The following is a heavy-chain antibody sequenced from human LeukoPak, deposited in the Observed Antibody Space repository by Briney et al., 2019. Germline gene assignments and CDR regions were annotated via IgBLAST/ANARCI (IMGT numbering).Heavy chain of an antibody. D-gene: IGHD3-22*01. Sequence: GGSLRLSCAASGFTFSNYGMHWVRQAPGKGLEWVGRIKTKTDGGTTDYAAPVKGRFTISRDDSKNTLYLQMNSLKSEDTAVYYCTPSHRDYYDSGDDAFDIWGQGTMVTVSS. CDR1: GFTFSNYG. V-gene: IGHV3-15*01. CDR3: TPSHRDYYDSGDDAFDI. CDR2: IKTKTDGGTT. J-gene: IGHJ3*02.